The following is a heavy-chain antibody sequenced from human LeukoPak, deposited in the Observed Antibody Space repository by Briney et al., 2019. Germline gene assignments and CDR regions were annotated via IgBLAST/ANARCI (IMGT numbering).Heavy chain of an antibody. J-gene: IGHJ4*02. V-gene: IGHV1-2*02. CDR1: GYIFTGYY. CDR2: INPNSGGT. CDR3: ARLTGETDY. Sequence: ASVKVSCKASGYIFTGYYMHWVRQAPGQGLEWMGWINPNSGGTNYAQKFQGRVTMTRDTSISTVYMELSRLRSDDTAVYYCARLTGETDYWGQGTLVTVSS. D-gene: IGHD7-27*01.